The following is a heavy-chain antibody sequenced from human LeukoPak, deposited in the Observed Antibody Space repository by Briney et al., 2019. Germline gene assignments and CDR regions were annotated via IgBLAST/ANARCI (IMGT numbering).Heavy chain of an antibody. Sequence: GESLKISCKASGYMFTNYWITWVRQMPGKGLEWMGTIDPSDSYTNYSPSFQGHVTISADKSISTAYLQRSSLKASDTAMYYCARHGDGDYAYGMDVWGQGTTVTVSS. CDR1: GYMFTNYW. V-gene: IGHV5-10-1*01. CDR3: ARHGDGDYAYGMDV. D-gene: IGHD4-17*01. J-gene: IGHJ6*02. CDR2: IDPSDSYT.